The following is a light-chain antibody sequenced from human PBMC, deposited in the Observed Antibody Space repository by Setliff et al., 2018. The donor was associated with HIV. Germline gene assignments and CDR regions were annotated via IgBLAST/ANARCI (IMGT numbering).Light chain of an antibody. J-gene: IGLJ2*01. V-gene: IGLV2-11*01. Sequence: QSALTQPRSVSGSPGQSVTISCAGSSFDIGGSHYVSWYQRHRGEAPRLLIYDVYKRPSGVPDRFSGSKSVNTASLTISGLLAEDEADYFCCTYVGNYKLLFGGGTKVTVL. CDR2: DVY. CDR3: CTYVGNYKLL. CDR1: SFDIGGSHY.